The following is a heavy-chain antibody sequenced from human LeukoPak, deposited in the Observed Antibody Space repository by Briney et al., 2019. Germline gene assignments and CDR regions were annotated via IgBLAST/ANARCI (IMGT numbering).Heavy chain of an antibody. D-gene: IGHD2-2*01. V-gene: IGHV3-33*01. CDR1: GFTFSSYG. CDR2: IWYDGSNK. Sequence: GGSLRLSCAASGFTFSSYGMHWVRQAPGKGLEWVAVIWYDGSNKYYADSVKGRFTISRDNSKNTLYLQMNSLRAEDTAVYYCARGFLYCSSPSCSNWSAPWGQGTLVTVSS. J-gene: IGHJ5*02. CDR3: ARGFLYCSSPSCSNWSAP.